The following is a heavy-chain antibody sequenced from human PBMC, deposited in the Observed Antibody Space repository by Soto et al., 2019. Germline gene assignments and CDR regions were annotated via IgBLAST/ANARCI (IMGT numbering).Heavy chain of an antibody. CDR1: GFTFRTYW. CDR2: IKGDGSEK. V-gene: IGHV3-7*01. Sequence: EVQLVESGGGLVQPGGSLRLSCAASGFTFRTYWMNWVRQAPGKGLEWVANIKGDGSEKYYVDPVKGRLTISRDNARNSLYLQMNGLRAEDTAGYYCATSLIRGQGALVTVSS. J-gene: IGHJ4*02. CDR3: ATSLI. D-gene: IGHD6-6*01.